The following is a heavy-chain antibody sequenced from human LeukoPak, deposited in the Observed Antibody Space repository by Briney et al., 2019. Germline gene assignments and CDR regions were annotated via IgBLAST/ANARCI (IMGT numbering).Heavy chain of an antibody. Sequence: TGESLRLSCAASGFTVSSYGMTWVRQAPGKGLEWVSAFSATDGSAQYAESVRGRFTISRDNSKNSLYLQMNSLRDEDTAVYFYAKARIAAAGTGAFDVWGQGTMVTVSS. V-gene: IGHV3-23*01. CDR1: GFTVSSYG. CDR3: AKARIAAAGTGAFDV. D-gene: IGHD6-13*01. J-gene: IGHJ3*01. CDR2: FSATDGSA.